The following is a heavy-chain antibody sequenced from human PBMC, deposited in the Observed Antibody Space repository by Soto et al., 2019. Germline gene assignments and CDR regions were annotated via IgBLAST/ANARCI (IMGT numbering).Heavy chain of an antibody. D-gene: IGHD3-10*01. J-gene: IGHJ5*02. CDR3: ASYYGSGSYVNNNWFEP. Sequence: PSETLSLTCAVYGGSFSGYYWIWIRQPPGKGLEWIGEINHSGSTNYNPSLKSRVTISVDTSKNQFSLKLSSVTAADTAVYYCASYYGSGSYVNNNWFEPWGQGTLVTVSS. CDR1: GGSFSGYY. V-gene: IGHV4-34*01. CDR2: INHSGST.